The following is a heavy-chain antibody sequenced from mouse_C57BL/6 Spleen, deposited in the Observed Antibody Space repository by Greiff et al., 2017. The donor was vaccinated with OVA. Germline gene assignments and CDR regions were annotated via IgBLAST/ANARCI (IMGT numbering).Heavy chain of an antibody. CDR3: ARSVYYGSSYEDY. CDR2: IHPNSGST. D-gene: IGHD1-1*01. Sequence: QVQLQQPGAELVKPGASVKLSCKASGYTFTSYWMHWVKQRPGQGLEWIGMIHPNSGSTNYNEKFKSKATLTVDKSSSTAYMQLSSLTSEDSAVYYGARSVYYGSSYEDYWGKGTTLTVSS. V-gene: IGHV1-64*01. CDR1: GYTFTSYW. J-gene: IGHJ2*01.